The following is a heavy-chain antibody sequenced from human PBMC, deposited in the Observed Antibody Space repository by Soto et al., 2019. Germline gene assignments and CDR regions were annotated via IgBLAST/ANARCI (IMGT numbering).Heavy chain of an antibody. CDR2: IYYSGST. Sequence: QVQLQESGRGLVKPSETLSLTCTVSGGSVSSGGYYWSWIRQPPGKGLEWIGYIYYSGSTNYNPSLKSRVTISVDTSKNQFSLKLSSETAADTAVYYCARSSNFGGDCYTRYYYGMDVWGQGTTVTVSS. CDR1: GGSVSSGGYY. V-gene: IGHV4-61*08. D-gene: IGHD2-21*02. CDR3: ARSSNFGGDCYTRYYYGMDV. J-gene: IGHJ6*02.